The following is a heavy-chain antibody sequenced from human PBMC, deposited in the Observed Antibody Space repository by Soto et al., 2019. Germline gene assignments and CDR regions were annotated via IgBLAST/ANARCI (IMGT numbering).Heavy chain of an antibody. CDR2: IRDDGDNT. V-gene: IGHV3-33*08. J-gene: IGHJ4*02. CDR3: ARRQNEVPVVDY. CDR1: GFTFSSYG. Sequence: PGRSLRLSCAASGFTFSSYGINWVRQAPGKGLEWVAVIRDDGDNTYYADSVKGRFTISRDNSKNTLYLQMNSLRVEDTAVYYCARRQNEVPVVDYWGQGTLVTVSS. D-gene: IGHD1-1*01.